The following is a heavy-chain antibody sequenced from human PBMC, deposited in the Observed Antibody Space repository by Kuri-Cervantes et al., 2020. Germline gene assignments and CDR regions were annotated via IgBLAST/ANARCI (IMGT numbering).Heavy chain of an antibody. CDR3: ARWYYDFWSGYSIYGMDV. V-gene: IGHV4-59*01. D-gene: IGHD3-3*01. CDR2: IYYSGST. Sequence: ETLSLTCTVSGGSISSYYWSWIRQPPGKGLEWIGYIYYSGSTNYNPSLKSRVTISVDTSKNQFSLKLSSVTAADTAVYYCARWYYDFWSGYSIYGMDVWGQGTTVTVSS. J-gene: IGHJ6*02. CDR1: GGSISSYY.